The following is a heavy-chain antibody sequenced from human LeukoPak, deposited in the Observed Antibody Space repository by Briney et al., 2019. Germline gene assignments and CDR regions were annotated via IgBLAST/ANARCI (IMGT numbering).Heavy chain of an antibody. J-gene: IGHJ3*01. CDR3: ARQISSGGDHDGFDV. D-gene: IGHD6-19*01. Sequence: GGSLKISCKGSGYRFTTYWIGWARQMPGKGLEGMGIIYPSDSKSRYGPSFQGQVTSSADKSINTAYLQWSSLKASDSAMYYCARQISSGGDHDGFDVWGQGTMVTVSS. CDR1: GYRFTTYW. V-gene: IGHV5-51*01. CDR2: IYPSDSKS.